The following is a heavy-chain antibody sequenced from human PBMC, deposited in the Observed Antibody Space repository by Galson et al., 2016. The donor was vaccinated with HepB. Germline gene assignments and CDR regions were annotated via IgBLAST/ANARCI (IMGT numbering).Heavy chain of an antibody. J-gene: IGHJ4*02. CDR1: GRSITSGGSS. CDR2: IDHSGGP. CDR3: ARNHGGYLDF. D-gene: IGHD3-22*01. Sequence: TLSPTCGVSGRSITSGGSSCSWIRQPPGKGLQWIGYIDHSGGPYYNPSLKSRVTLTVDKYENQFSLSVTSVTTSDMAVYECARNHGGYLDFWGQGTLVTVSS. V-gene: IGHV4-30-2*01.